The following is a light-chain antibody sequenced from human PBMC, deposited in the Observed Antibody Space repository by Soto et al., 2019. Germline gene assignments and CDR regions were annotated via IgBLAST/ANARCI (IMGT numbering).Light chain of an antibody. J-gene: IGKJ1*01. V-gene: IGKV1-39*01. Sequence: DIQMTQSPSSLSASVGDRVTITCRASQSISSYLNWYQQKPGKGPQLLIYAASSLQSGVPSSFSGSGSGTDFTLTISSLQPEDFATYYCQQSYSTRWTFGQGTKVEIK. CDR1: QSISSY. CDR2: AAS. CDR3: QQSYSTRWT.